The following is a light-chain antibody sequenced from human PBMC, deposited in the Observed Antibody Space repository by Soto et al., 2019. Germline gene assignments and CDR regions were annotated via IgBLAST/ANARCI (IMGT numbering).Light chain of an antibody. CDR3: CSYAGSSTNWV. J-gene: IGLJ3*02. V-gene: IGLV2-23*01. Sequence: QSALTRPASVSGSPGQSITISCTGTSSDVGSYNLVSWYQQHPGKAPKPMIYEGSKRPSGVSNRFSGSKSGNTASLTISGLQAEDEADYYCCSYAGSSTNWVFGGGTKLTVL. CDR1: SSDVGSYNL. CDR2: EGS.